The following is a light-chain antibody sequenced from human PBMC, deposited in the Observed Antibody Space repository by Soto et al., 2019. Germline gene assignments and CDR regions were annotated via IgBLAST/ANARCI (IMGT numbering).Light chain of an antibody. CDR2: NDT. CDR3: QSTDSSGTSVV. J-gene: IGLJ2*01. V-gene: IGLV3-25*03. CDR1: ALPKQF. Sequence: SYELTQPPSVSLSPGQTARITCSGDALPKQFAHWYQQKAGQAPVVLIYNDTERPSGIPERFSVSSSGTTVTLTISGLQAEDEADYYCQSTDSSGTSVVFGGGTKLTVL.